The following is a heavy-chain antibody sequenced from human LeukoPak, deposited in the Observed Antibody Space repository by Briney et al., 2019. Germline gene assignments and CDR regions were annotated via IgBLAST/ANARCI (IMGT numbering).Heavy chain of an antibody. V-gene: IGHV3-66*04. CDR2: IYSGGST. Sequence: GGSLRLSCAASGFTVSSNYMSWVRQAPGKGLEWVSVIYSGGSTYYADSVKGRFTIPRDNSKNTLYLQMNSLRAEDTAVYYCASHSSGWYVDYWGQGTLVTVSS. D-gene: IGHD6-19*01. CDR3: ASHSSGWYVDY. J-gene: IGHJ4*02. CDR1: GFTVSSNY.